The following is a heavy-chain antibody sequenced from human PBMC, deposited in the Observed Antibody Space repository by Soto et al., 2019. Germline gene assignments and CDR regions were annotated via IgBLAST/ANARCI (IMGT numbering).Heavy chain of an antibody. J-gene: IGHJ4*02. V-gene: IGHV3-7*05. CDR1: GFTFSSYW. D-gene: IGHD2-2*01. CDR3: AKSLSAIPGDS. CDR2: IKQDGSEK. Sequence: ELQLVESGGGLVQSGGSLRLSCAASGFTFSSYWISWVRQGPGKGSEWVANIKQDGSEKYYVDSVKGRFTISRDNAKNSLYLQMTSLRAEDSAVYHCAKSLSAIPGDSWGQGTLVTVSS.